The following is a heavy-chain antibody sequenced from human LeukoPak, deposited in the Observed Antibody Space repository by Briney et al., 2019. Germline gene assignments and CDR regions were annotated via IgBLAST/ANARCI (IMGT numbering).Heavy chain of an antibody. V-gene: IGHV5-51*01. Sequence: GVSLKISCKGSGYNFPNHWIGWVRQMRGKGLEWMGIIFSTDSNTRYTPSFRGQVTISADKSISTAYLQWSSLKAWDTAIYYCARHSSRWFAGGGFDIWGQGTMVSVSS. CDR3: ARHSSRWFAGGGFDI. D-gene: IGHD6-13*01. CDR2: IFSTDSNT. J-gene: IGHJ3*02. CDR1: GYNFPNHW.